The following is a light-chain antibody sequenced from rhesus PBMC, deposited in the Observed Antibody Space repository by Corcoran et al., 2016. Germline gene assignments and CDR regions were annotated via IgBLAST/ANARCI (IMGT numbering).Light chain of an antibody. V-gene: IGKV1-28*03. CDR3: QQYKSYPLT. CDR2: AAT. Sequence: DNQMTQSPSSLSASVGDTVTITWRASQGISSYLNWVQQKPGKAPKLLIYAATTLQSGVPSRFRGSGSGTDFTITISSLQPEDFAAYYCQQYKSYPLTFGGGTKVEIK. J-gene: IGKJ4*01. CDR1: QGISSY.